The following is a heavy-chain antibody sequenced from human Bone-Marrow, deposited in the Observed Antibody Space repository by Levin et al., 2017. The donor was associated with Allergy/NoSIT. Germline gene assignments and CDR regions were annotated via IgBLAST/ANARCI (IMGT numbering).Heavy chain of an antibody. CDR1: GYTFTSYA. J-gene: IGHJ6*02. Sequence: ASVKVSCKSSGYTFTSYAIHWVRQAPGQRLEWMGWINPGNDDTKYSQKFQGRVTITRDTSASTAYMELSSLRSEDTAVYYCARDLDAGADCSGGESPDCYSHGMDVWGQGTTVTVSS. CDR3: ARDLDAGADCSGGESPDCYSHGMDV. CDR2: INPGNDDT. D-gene: IGHD2-15*01. V-gene: IGHV1-3*01.